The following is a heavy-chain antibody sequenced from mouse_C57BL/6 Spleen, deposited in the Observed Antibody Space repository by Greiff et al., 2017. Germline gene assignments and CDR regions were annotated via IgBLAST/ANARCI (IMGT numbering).Heavy chain of an antibody. CDR1: GYTFTEYT. CDR3: ARHEGGYWYFDV. CDR2: FYPGSGSI. V-gene: IGHV1-62-2*01. Sequence: QVQLQQSGAELVKPGASVKLSCKASGYTFTEYTIHWVQQRSGQGLEWLGWFYPGSGSIKYNEKFTDQATLTADKSSRTVYIELSRFTSEGSAFDFCARHEGGYWYFDVWGTGTTVTVSS. J-gene: IGHJ1*03.